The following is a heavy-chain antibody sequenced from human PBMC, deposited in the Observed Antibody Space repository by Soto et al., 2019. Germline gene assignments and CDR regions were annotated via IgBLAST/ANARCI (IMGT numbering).Heavy chain of an antibody. V-gene: IGHV3-30-3*01. Sequence: QVQVVESGGGVVQAGRSLRLSCTASGFTFGTYSMHWVRQAPGKGLEWVAVISYDASNTYYADSVKGRFTISRDNSKNSLFLEMNFLRREVTAEYYCAPPQRGYFDLDFWGQGTLVTVSS. CDR1: GFTFGTYS. J-gene: IGHJ4*02. CDR3: APPQRGYFDLDF. CDR2: ISYDASNT. D-gene: IGHD3-9*01.